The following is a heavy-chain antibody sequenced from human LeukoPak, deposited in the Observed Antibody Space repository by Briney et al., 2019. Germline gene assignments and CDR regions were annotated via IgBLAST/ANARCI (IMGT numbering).Heavy chain of an antibody. J-gene: IGHJ4*02. CDR2: INTGNGNT. CDR3: ARGYYYDETPDY. V-gene: IGHV1-3*04. CDR1: GYTFISYA. D-gene: IGHD3-22*01. Sequence: ASVKVSCKASGYTFISYAMLWVRQAPGQRLEWMGWINTGNGNTKYSQKFQDRVTITRDTSASTAYMELSSLRSEDTAVYYCARGYYYDETPDYWGQGTLVTVSS.